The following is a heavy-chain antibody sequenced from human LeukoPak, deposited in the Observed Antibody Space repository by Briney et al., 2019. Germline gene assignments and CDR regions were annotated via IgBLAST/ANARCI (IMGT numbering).Heavy chain of an antibody. Sequence: SETLSLTCTVSGGSVSSGSYYWSWIRQPPGKGLEWIGYIYYSGSTNYNPSLKSRVTISVDTSKNQFSLKLSSVTAADTAVYYCARESGYYGLGSYFLWGQGTLVTVSS. CDR2: IYYSGST. V-gene: IGHV4-61*01. D-gene: IGHD3-10*01. J-gene: IGHJ4*02. CDR1: GGSVSSGSYY. CDR3: ARESGYYGLGSYFL.